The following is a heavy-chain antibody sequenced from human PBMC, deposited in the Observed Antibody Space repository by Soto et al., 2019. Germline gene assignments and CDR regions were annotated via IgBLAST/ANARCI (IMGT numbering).Heavy chain of an antibody. CDR2: ISGSGGGGTT. D-gene: IGHD2-2*01. J-gene: IGHJ6*02. Sequence: EVQLLESGGGLAQPGGSLRLSCAASGFTFSDSAMSWVRQAPGKGLEWVSGISGSGGGGTTYYADSVKGRFTISRDNSKNTLYLQMNSLRVEDTAVYYCAKDPPWTVGPLAMDVWGQGTTVTVSS. CDR1: GFTFSDSA. CDR3: AKDPPWTVGPLAMDV. V-gene: IGHV3-23*01.